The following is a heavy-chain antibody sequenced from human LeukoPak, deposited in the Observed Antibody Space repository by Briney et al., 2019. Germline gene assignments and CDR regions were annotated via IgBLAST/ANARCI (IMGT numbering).Heavy chain of an antibody. J-gene: IGHJ4*02. D-gene: IGHD2-8*01. V-gene: IGHV3-30*02. CDR2: IRYDGSNK. Sequence: GGPLRLSCAASGFTFSSYGMHWVRQAPGKGLEWVAFIRYDGSNKYYADSVKGRFTISRDNSKNTLYLQMNSLRAEDTAVYYCAKYRVGYCIDGLCFPVDYWGQGTLVTVSS. CDR1: GFTFSSYG. CDR3: AKYRVGYCIDGLCFPVDY.